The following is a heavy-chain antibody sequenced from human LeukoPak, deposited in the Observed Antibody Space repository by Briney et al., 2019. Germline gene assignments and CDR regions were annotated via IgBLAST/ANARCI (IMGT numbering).Heavy chain of an antibody. CDR3: VKDFGRTTAAIAY. J-gene: IGHJ4*02. CDR1: GFPFDDYA. CDR2: IRWSTDSV. V-gene: IGHV3-9*01. D-gene: IGHD2-2*01. Sequence: GGSLRLSCAASGFPFDDYAMHWVRQAPGKGLEWVSGIRWSTDSVGYADSARGRFTISRDKAKNSLYLQMNSLRAEDTALYYCVKDFGRTTAAIAYWGQGTLVTVSS.